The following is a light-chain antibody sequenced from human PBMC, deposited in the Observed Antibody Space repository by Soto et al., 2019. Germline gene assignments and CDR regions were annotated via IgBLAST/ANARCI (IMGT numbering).Light chain of an antibody. CDR3: QQYGSSTRT. Sequence: EILLTQSPATLSVSPGESSTLSCRASQSVSSNLAWYQQKPGQAPRLLIYGASSRATGIPDRFSGSGYGTDFNLTISRLEPEDFAVYYCQQYGSSTRTFGQGTKVDIK. V-gene: IGKV3-20*01. CDR1: QSVSSN. CDR2: GAS. J-gene: IGKJ1*01.